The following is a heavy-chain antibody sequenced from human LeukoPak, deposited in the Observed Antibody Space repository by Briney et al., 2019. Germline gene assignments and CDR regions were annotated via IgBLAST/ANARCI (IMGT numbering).Heavy chain of an antibody. CDR1: GFTFSSYA. D-gene: IGHD3-22*01. Sequence: GSLRLSCAASGFTFSSYAMSWVRQAPGKGLEWVSAISGSGGSTYYADSVKGRFTISRDNSKNTLYLQMNSLRAEDTAVYYCAKSTYYYDSSGYYYENYFDYWGQGTLVTVSS. CDR3: AKSTYYYDSSGYYYENYFDY. V-gene: IGHV3-23*01. J-gene: IGHJ4*02. CDR2: ISGSGGST.